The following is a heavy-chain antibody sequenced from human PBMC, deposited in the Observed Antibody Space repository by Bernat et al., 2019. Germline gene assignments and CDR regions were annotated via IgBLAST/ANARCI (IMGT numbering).Heavy chain of an antibody. CDR1: GGTFSSYT. D-gene: IGHD6-19*01. V-gene: IGHV1-69*02. CDR3: ARAWDCSGWYWYFHS. Sequence: QVQLVQSGAEVKKPGSSVKVSCKASGGTFSSYTISWVRQAPGQGLEWMGRIIPILGIANYAQKFQGRVTITADKSTSTAYMELSSLRSEDTAVYYCARAWDCSGWYWYFHSRGRGTLVT. J-gene: IGHJ2*01. CDR2: IIPILGIA.